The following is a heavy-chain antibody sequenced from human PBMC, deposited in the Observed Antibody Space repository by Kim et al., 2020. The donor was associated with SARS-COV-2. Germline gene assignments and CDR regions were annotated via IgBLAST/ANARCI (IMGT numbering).Heavy chain of an antibody. CDR3: ARAKLVHDYADFNYYYYYGMDV. J-gene: IGHJ6*02. V-gene: IGHV3-48*02. Sequence: GGSLRLSCAASGFTFSSYSMNWVRQAPGKGLEWVSYISSSSSTIYYADSVKGRFTISRDNAKNSLYLQMNSLRDEDTAVYYCARAKLVHDYADFNYYYYYGMDVWGQGTTVTVSS. D-gene: IGHD4-17*01. CDR1: GFTFSSYS. CDR2: ISSSSSTI.